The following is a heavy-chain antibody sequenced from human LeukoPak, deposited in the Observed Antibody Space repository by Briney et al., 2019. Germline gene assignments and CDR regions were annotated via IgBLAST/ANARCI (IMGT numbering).Heavy chain of an antibody. D-gene: IGHD4-17*01. Sequence: PGGSLRLSCAASGITFISYTMNWVRQAPGKGLEWVSSITSSSSYIYYADSVKGRFTISRDNAKNSLYLQMNSLRAEDTAAYYCAREVTTTHAYFDYWGQGTLVTVSS. CDR1: GITFISYT. J-gene: IGHJ4*02. CDR3: AREVTTTHAYFDY. CDR2: ITSSSSYI. V-gene: IGHV3-21*01.